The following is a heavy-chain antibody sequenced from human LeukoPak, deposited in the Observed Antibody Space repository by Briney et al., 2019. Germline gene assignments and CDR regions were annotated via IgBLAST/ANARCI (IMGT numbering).Heavy chain of an antibody. V-gene: IGHV1-18*01. CDR1: GYTFTSYG. Sequence: ASVKVSCKASGYTFTSYGISWVRQAPGQGLEWMGWISAYNGNTNYAQKLQGRVTMTTDTSTSTAYMELRSLRSDDTAVYYCARVVTMVRGKLKDFDYWGQGTLVTVPS. CDR2: ISAYNGNT. J-gene: IGHJ4*02. CDR3: ARVVTMVRGKLKDFDY. D-gene: IGHD3-10*01.